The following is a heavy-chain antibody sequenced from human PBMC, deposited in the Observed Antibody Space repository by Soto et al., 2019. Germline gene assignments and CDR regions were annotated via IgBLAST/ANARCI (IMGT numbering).Heavy chain of an antibody. CDR1: GYSFTSYG. Sequence: ASVKVSCKASGYSFTSYGISWVRQAPGQGLEWMGWISAYNGNTNYAQKLQGRVTMTTDTSTSTAYMELRSMRSDDTAVYYCARGGSSGWSLGAFDIWGQGKMVTVSS. CDR2: ISAYNGNT. V-gene: IGHV1-18*01. J-gene: IGHJ3*02. D-gene: IGHD6-19*01. CDR3: ARGGSSGWSLGAFDI.